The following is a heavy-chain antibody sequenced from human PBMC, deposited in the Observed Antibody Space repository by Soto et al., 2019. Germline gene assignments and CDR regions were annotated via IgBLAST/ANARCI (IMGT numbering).Heavy chain of an antibody. CDR3: ARGRRYGGYDY. Sequence: GASVKVSCKASGYTFTDYFMHWVRQAPGQGLEWMGWIRPITGGTHYAQRLQGRVTVTGDTSLNTAHMELSSLRSDDTAVYYCARGRRYGGYDYWGQGTLVTVSS. D-gene: IGHD5-12*01. CDR2: IRPITGGT. CDR1: GYTFTDYF. V-gene: IGHV1-2*02. J-gene: IGHJ4*02.